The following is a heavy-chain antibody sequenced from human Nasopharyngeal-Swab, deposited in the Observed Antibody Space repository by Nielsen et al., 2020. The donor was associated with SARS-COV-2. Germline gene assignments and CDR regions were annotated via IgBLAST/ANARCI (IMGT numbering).Heavy chain of an antibody. CDR3: ARGGRITIFGVVIKGLYFDY. Sequence: SETLSHTCAVYGGSFSGYYWSWIRQPPGKGLEWIGEINHSGSTNYNPSLKSRVTISVDTSKNQFSLKLSSVTAADTAVYYCARGGRITIFGVVIKGLYFDYWGQGTLVTVSS. CDR2: INHSGST. J-gene: IGHJ4*02. V-gene: IGHV4-34*01. D-gene: IGHD3-3*01. CDR1: GGSFSGYY.